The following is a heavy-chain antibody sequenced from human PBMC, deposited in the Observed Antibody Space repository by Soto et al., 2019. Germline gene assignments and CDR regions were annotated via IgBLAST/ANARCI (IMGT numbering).Heavy chain of an antibody. V-gene: IGHV4-34*01. CDR2: INHSGST. D-gene: IGHD2-15*01. Sequence: SETLSLTCAVYGGSFSGYYWSWIRQPPGKGLEWIGEINHSGSTNYNPSLKSRVTISVDTSKNQFSLKLSSVTAADTVVYYCARGHGVVVVVAATQWHYFDYWGQGTLVTVSS. J-gene: IGHJ4*02. CDR3: ARGHGVVVVVAATQWHYFDY. CDR1: GGSFSGYY.